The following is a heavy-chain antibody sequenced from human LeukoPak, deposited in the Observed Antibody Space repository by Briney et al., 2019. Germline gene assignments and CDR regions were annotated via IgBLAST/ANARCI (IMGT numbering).Heavy chain of an antibody. CDR1: GGSINSFY. D-gene: IGHD3-10*01. CDR2: IHSYGGT. J-gene: IGHJ4*02. Sequence: SETLSLTCSVSGGSINSFYWSWVRQPPGKGLEWIGYIHSYGGTNYNPPLKGRVTMSVDTSKNQFSLKLDSVTAADSAVYFCARHVSGLLGSRGDFDYWGQGTLVTVSS. V-gene: IGHV4-59*08. CDR3: ARHVSGLLGSRGDFDY.